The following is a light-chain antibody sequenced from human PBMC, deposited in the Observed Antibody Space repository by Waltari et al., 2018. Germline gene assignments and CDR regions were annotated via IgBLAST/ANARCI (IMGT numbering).Light chain of an antibody. CDR2: DVP. CDR1: SSAVGGYNF. V-gene: IGLV2-23*02. Sequence: QSALTQPASVSGSPGQSITISCMGTSSAVGGYNFVSWYQQHPGKAPKLMIYDVPKRPSGVSNRFSGSKSGNTASLTISGLQAEDEADYYCCSYVGGGTLVFGGGTNVTVL. CDR3: CSYVGGGTLV. J-gene: IGLJ2*01.